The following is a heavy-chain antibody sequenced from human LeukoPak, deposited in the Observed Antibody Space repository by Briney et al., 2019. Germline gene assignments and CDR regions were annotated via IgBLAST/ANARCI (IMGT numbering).Heavy chain of an antibody. CDR3: ARGPLGYCSSTSCYANNWFDP. V-gene: IGHV1-46*01. CDR1: EYTFTNYF. CDR2: INPSGGTT. D-gene: IGHD2-2*01. J-gene: IGHJ5*02. Sequence: ASVKVSCKASEYTFTNYFIHWVRQAPGQGLEWMGIINPSGGTTSYAQKFQGRVTMTRDTSTSTAYMELSRLRSDDTAVYYCARGPLGYCSSTSCYANNWFDPWGQGTLVTVSS.